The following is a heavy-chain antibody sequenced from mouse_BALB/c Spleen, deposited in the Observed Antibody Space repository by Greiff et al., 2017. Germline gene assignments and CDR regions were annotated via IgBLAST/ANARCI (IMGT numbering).Heavy chain of an antibody. D-gene: IGHD3-3*01. CDR2: INPSNGGT. CDR1: GYTFTSYY. J-gene: IGHJ4*01. Sequence: VQLQQPGAELVKHGASVKLSCKASGYTFTSYYMYWVKQRPGQGLEWIGGINPSNGGTNFNEKFKSKATLTVDKSSSTAYMQLSSLTSEDSAVYYCTRFGTGLTAMDYWGQGTSVTVSS. V-gene: IGHV1S81*02. CDR3: TRFGTGLTAMDY.